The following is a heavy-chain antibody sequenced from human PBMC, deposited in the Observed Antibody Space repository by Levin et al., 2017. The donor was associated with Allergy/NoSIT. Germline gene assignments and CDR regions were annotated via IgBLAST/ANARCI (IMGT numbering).Heavy chain of an antibody. CDR3: AMGFLMVRGVAAQFDP. Sequence: SETLSLTCTVSGGSISSSSYYWGWIRQPPGKGLEWIGSIYYSGSTYYNPSLKSRVTISVDTSKNQFSLKLSSVTAADTAVYYCAMGFLMVRGVAAQFDPWGQGTLVTVSS. CDR2: IYYSGST. D-gene: IGHD3-10*01. J-gene: IGHJ5*02. CDR1: GGSISSSSYY. V-gene: IGHV4-39*01.